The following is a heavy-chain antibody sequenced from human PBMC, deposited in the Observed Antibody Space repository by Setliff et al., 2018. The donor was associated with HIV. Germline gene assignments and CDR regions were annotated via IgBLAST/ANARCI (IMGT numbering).Heavy chain of an antibody. CDR1: GFTFRNYK. Sequence: GGSLRLSCAASGFTFRNYKFNWVRQAPGRGLEWVSSISIGSGGAIDYADSVQGRITISRDNAQNSVYLQMTSLRAEDTAVYFCAYYSSGSFYLGYYFYHGMDVWGQGTTVTVSS. V-gene: IGHV3-48*03. CDR3: AYYSSGSFYLGYYFYHGMDV. J-gene: IGHJ6*02. D-gene: IGHD3-10*01. CDR2: ISIGSGGAI.